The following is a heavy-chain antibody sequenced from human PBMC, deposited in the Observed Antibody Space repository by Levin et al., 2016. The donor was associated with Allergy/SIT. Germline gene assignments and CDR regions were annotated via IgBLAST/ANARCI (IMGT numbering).Heavy chain of an antibody. V-gene: IGHV3-23*01. Sequence: VRQAPGKGLEWVSAISGSGGSTYYADSVKGRFTISRDNSKNTLYLQMNSLRAEDTAVYYCAVEDDFWVSGPIWGRRDEWSPSPQ. D-gene: IGHD3-3*01. CDR2: ISGSGGST. CDR3: AVEDDFWVSGPI. J-gene: IGHJ3*02.